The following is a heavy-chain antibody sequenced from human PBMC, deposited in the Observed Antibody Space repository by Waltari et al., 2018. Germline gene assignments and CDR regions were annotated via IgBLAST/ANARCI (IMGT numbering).Heavy chain of an antibody. CDR3: ASMSSSWSDLYFDL. V-gene: IGHV1-24*01. Sequence: QVHLLQSGAEVKKPGASVKVSCKVSGYTLTEISMHWVRQAPGKGLEWMGRFDPEDGETIYAQKFQGRVIMTEDTSTDTAHMELRSLTCEDTAVYYCASMSSSWSDLYFDLWGRGTLVTVSS. CDR2: FDPEDGET. J-gene: IGHJ2*01. D-gene: IGHD6-13*01. CDR1: GYTLTEIS.